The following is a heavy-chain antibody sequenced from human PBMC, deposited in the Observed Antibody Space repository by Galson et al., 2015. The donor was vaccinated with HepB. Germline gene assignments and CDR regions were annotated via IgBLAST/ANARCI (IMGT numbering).Heavy chain of an antibody. V-gene: IGHV3-53*04. CDR3: ARGVYGEYQLLSGWFDP. CDR2: LYSGGTT. J-gene: IGHJ5*02. CDR1: GFTVSSNY. D-gene: IGHD2-2*01. Sequence: SLRLSCAASGFTVSSNYMAWVRQAPGKGLEWVSILYSGGTTNYADSVKGRFTISRHDSKNTLYLQMNSLKPEDTAVYYCARGVYGEYQLLSGWFDPWGQGTLVTVSS.